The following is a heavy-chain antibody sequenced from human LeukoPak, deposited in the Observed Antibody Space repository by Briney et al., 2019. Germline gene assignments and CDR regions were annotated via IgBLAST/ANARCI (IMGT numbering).Heavy chain of an antibody. J-gene: IGHJ4*02. CDR3: ARAPQAYCSVTACYIFDY. CDR2: IYYSGST. D-gene: IGHD2-2*01. CDR1: GGSISSYY. Sequence: SETLSLTCTVSGGSISSYYWSWIRQPPGKGLEWIGYIYYSGSTNYNPSLKSRVTISVDTSKNQFSLKLSSVTAADTAVYYCARAPQAYCSVTACYIFDYWGQGTLVTVSS. V-gene: IGHV4-59*12.